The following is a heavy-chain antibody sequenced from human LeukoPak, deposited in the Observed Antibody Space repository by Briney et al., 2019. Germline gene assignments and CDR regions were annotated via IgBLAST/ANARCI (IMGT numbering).Heavy chain of an antibody. CDR3: AKGRVSGNGWTFNDC. V-gene: IGHV3-23*01. Sequence: GGSLRLSCAASEFTFSSYAMNWVRQAPGKGLDWVSSLSASGSSTYYADSVKGRFTVSRDNSKNTLYLQMTSLRADDTAVYYCAKGRVSGNGWTFNDCWGQGTLVTVSS. CDR1: EFTFSSYA. D-gene: IGHD6-19*01. J-gene: IGHJ4*02. CDR2: LSASGSST.